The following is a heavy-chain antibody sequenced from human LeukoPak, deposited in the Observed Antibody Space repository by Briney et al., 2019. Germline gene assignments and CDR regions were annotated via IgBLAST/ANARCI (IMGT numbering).Heavy chain of an antibody. D-gene: IGHD3-22*01. CDR1: GITLSNYG. Sequence: GGSLRLSCAVSGITLSNYGMSWVRQAPGKGLEWDAGISDSAGRTNYADSVKGRFTISRDNPKNTLYLQMNSLRAEDTAVYFCAKRGVVIRVILVGFHKEAYYFDSWGQGALVTVSS. CDR3: AKRGVVIRVILVGFHKEAYYFDS. CDR2: ISDSAGRT. V-gene: IGHV3-23*01. J-gene: IGHJ4*02.